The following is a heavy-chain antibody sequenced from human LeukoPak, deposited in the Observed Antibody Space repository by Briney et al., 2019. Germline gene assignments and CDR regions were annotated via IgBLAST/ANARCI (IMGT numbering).Heavy chain of an antibody. CDR3: AKRPTFYKTFGY. CDR1: GFTFSNYA. J-gene: IGHJ4*02. CDR2: ISGRDTST. Sequence: PGGSLRLSCAASGFTFSNYAMSWVRQAPGKGLEWVSSISGRDTSTYYADSVKGRFTISRDNSKSTLYLQIHSLRADDTAFYYCAKRPTFYKTFGYWGQGTLVTVS. D-gene: IGHD3-16*01. V-gene: IGHV3-23*01.